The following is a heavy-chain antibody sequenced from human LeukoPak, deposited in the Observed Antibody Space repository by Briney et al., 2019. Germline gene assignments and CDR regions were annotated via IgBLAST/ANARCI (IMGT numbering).Heavy chain of an antibody. CDR3: ARNHGRSTGLIRMEAHGEAFDY. CDR1: GGSISSYY. V-gene: IGHV4-59*01. Sequence: SETLSLTCTVSGGSISSYYWSWIRQPPGKGLEWIGYIYYSGSTNYNPSLKSRVTISVDTSKNQFSLKLSSVTAADTAVYYCARNHGRSTGLIRMEAHGEAFDYWGQGTLVTVSS. J-gene: IGHJ4*02. CDR2: IYYSGST. D-gene: IGHD3-10*01.